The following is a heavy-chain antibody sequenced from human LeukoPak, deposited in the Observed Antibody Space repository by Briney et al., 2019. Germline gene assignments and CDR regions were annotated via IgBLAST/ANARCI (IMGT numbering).Heavy chain of an antibody. CDR3: AREDGCSSSWSL. V-gene: IGHV4-34*01. CDR2: INHSGST. J-gene: IGHJ4*02. D-gene: IGHD6-13*01. Sequence: SETLSLTCTVSGGSISSYYWSWIRQPPGKGLEWIGEINHSGSTNYNPSLKSRVTISVDTSKNQFSLKLSSVTAADTAVYYCAREDGCSSSWSLWGQGTLVTVSS. CDR1: GGSISSYY.